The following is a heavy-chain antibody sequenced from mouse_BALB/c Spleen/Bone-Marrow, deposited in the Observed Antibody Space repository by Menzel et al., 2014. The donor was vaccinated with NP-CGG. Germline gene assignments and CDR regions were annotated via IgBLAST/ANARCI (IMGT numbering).Heavy chain of an antibody. Sequence: EVQLQQSGPDLVKPSQSLSLTCTVTGYSITSGYSWHWIRQFPGNKLEWMGYIHYSGSTNYNPSLKSRISITRDTSKNQFFLQLNSVTTEDKATYYCAREGAYYRYDYAMDYWGQETSVTVSS. D-gene: IGHD2-14*01. CDR1: GYSITSGYS. V-gene: IGHV3-1*02. J-gene: IGHJ4*01. CDR3: AREGAYYRYDYAMDY. CDR2: IHYSGST.